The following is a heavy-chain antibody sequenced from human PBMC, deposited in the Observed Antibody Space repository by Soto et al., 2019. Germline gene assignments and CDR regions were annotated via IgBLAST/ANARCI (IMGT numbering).Heavy chain of an antibody. V-gene: IGHV3-33*01. CDR1: GFTFSSYG. CDR2: IWYDGSNK. CDR3: ARDRSNYGDY. D-gene: IGHD3-16*02. J-gene: IGHJ4*02. Sequence: QVQLVESGGGVIQPGRSPRLSCAASGFTFSSYGMHWVRQAPGKGLEWVTVIWYDGSNKYYADSVKGRFTISRDNSKNTLYLQMNSLRAEDTAIYYCARDRSNYGDYWGQGTLVTVSS.